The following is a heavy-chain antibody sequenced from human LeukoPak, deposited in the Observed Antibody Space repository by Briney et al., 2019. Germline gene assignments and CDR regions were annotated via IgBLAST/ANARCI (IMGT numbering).Heavy chain of an antibody. D-gene: IGHD6-13*01. Sequence: GVSLRLSCAASGFTFSSYGMHWVRQAPGKGLEWVAVIWYDGSNKYYADSVKGRFTISRDNSKNTLYLQMNSLRDEDTAVYYCARSHTSYSSTWYFSYYFDYWGQGALVTVSS. CDR1: GFTFSSYG. CDR3: ARSHTSYSSTWYFSYYFDY. CDR2: IWYDGSNK. V-gene: IGHV3-33*01. J-gene: IGHJ4*02.